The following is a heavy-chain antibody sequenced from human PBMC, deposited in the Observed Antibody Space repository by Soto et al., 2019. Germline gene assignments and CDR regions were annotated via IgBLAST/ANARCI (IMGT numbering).Heavy chain of an antibody. CDR3: ARDAAFNRFDY. CDR2: INLDGTTT. Sequence: EVQLVESGGGLVQPGGSLRLSCAVSGFSFSSSWMTWVRQAPGNGLEWLANINLDGTTTNYVDSVKGRFTVSSDNAKKSLFLQMNSLRVEDTAVYYCARDAAFNRFDYWGQGTLVTVSS. CDR1: GFSFSSSW. J-gene: IGHJ4*02. V-gene: IGHV3-7*01. D-gene: IGHD6-13*01.